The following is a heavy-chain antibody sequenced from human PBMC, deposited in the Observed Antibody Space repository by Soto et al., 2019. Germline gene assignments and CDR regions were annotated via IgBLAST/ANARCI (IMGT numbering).Heavy chain of an antibody. D-gene: IGHD3-16*02. CDR2: INHSGST. CDR3: ARQGMITFGGVIVRDYYYMDV. J-gene: IGHJ6*03. V-gene: IGHV4-34*01. Sequence: ETLSLTCAVYGGSFSGYYWSWIRQPPGKGLEWIGEINHSGSTNYNPSLKSRVTISVDTSKNQFSLKLSSVTAADTAVYYCARQGMITFGGVIVRDYYYMDVWGKGTTVTVSS. CDR1: GGSFSGYY.